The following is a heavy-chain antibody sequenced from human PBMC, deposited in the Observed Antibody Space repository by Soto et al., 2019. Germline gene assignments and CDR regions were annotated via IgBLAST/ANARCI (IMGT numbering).Heavy chain of an antibody. D-gene: IGHD2-15*01. CDR1: GGSISRYY. CDR2: MYDRGST. Sequence: SETLSLICTVSGGSISRYYWSWIRQPPGKGLEWIGYMYDRGSTNYNPSLKSRVTISVDTSKNQFSLKVRSVTPADTAVYYCARGGTLLNSWGQGTLVTVSS. V-gene: IGHV4-59*01. J-gene: IGHJ4*02. CDR3: ARGGTLLNS.